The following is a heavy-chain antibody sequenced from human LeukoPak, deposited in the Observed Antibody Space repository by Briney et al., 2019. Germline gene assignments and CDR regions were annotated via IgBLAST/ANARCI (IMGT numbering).Heavy chain of an antibody. J-gene: IGHJ4*02. CDR3: ARDLSPGQLAAAGY. D-gene: IGHD6-13*01. Sequence: GGSLRLSCAASGFTFSSYSMNWVRQAPGKGLEWVSSISSSSSYIYYADSVKGRFTISRDNAKNSLYLQMNSLRAEDTAVYYCARDLSPGQLAAAGYWGQGTLVTVSS. V-gene: IGHV3-21*01. CDR1: GFTFSSYS. CDR2: ISSSSSYI.